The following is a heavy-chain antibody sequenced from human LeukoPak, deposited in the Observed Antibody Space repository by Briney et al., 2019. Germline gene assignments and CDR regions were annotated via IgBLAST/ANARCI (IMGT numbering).Heavy chain of an antibody. V-gene: IGHV3-53*01. CDR2: IYSGGSI. CDR3: VRERPFDY. CDR1: GFTVSTNY. Sequence: PGGSLRLSCATSGFTVSTNYMSWVRQAPGKGLEWVSIIYSGGSIYYANSVKGRFTISRDNSKNTLYLQMNSLRAEDTAVYYCVRERPFDYWGQGTLVTVSS. J-gene: IGHJ4*02.